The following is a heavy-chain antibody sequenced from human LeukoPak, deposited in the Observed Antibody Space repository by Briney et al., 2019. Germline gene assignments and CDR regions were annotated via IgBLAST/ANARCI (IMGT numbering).Heavy chain of an antibody. CDR3: ARGLNYYDSSGYLAGSAFDI. V-gene: IGHV4-59*01. J-gene: IGHJ3*02. D-gene: IGHD3-22*01. CDR1: GGSISSYY. CDR2: IYYSGST. Sequence: SETLSLTCTVSGGSISSYYWSWIRQPPGKGLEWIGYIYYSGSTNYNPSLKSRVTISVDTSRNQFSLKLSSVTAADTAVYYCARGLNYYDSSGYLAGSAFDIWAKGQWSPSLQ.